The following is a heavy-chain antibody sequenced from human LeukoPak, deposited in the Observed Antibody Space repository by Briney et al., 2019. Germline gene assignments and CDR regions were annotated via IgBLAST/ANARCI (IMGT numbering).Heavy chain of an antibody. CDR2: INHSVST. J-gene: IGHJ4*02. Sequence: PETLCLSCAVSGGSFRGYYWSWVRQPPEKGLEWVWEINHSVSTTYNPSPKSRVTISVDTSKNQFSLKLSSMTAADTAVYYCARTGWGLRPWKIYTYYFDYWGQGTLVTVSS. CDR3: ARTGWGLRPWKIYTYYFDY. D-gene: IGHD2-21*02. CDR1: GGSFRGYY. V-gene: IGHV4-34*01.